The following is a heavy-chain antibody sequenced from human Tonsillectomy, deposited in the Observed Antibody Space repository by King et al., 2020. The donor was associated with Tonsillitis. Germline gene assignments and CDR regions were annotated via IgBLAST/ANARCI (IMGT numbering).Heavy chain of an antibody. CDR1: GGSFSGYY. CDR3: ARGVGSSGWSQDFDY. V-gene: IGHV4-34*01. J-gene: IGHJ4*02. Sequence: VQLQQWGAGLLKPSETLSLTCAVYGGSFSGYYWSWIRQPPGKGLEWIGEIDHSGSTNYNPSLKSRVTISVDTSKNQFSLKLSSVTAADTAVYYCARGVGSSGWSQDFDYWGQGTLVTVSS. CDR2: IDHSGST. D-gene: IGHD6-19*01.